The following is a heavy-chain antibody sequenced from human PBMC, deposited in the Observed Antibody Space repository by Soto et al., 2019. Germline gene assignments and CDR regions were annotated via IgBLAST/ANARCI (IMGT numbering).Heavy chain of an antibody. CDR2: INHSGST. CDR3: ARGRANLGIAAAGRRLYYYGMDV. V-gene: IGHV4-34*01. D-gene: IGHD6-13*01. CDR1: GGSFSGYY. Sequence: PSETLSLTCAVYGGSFSGYYWSWIRQPPGKGLEWIGEINHSGSTNYNPSLKSRVTISVDTSKNQFSLKLSSVTAADTAVYYCARGRANLGIAAAGRRLYYYGMDVWGQGTTVTVSS. J-gene: IGHJ6*02.